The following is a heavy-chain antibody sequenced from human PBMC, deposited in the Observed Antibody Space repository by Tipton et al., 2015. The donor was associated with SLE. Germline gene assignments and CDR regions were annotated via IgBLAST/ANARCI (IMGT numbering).Heavy chain of an antibody. J-gene: IGHJ3*02. CDR3: ATAVI. CDR2: IDPDGLTT. V-gene: IGHV3-74*01. CDR1: GFTFSSSW. Sequence: GSLRLSCAASGFTFSSSWMHWVRQAPGEGLVWISYIDPDGLTTTYADSVKGRFTVSRDNAKNTLYLQMNSLRVEDTAVYYCATAVIWGQGTMVAVSS.